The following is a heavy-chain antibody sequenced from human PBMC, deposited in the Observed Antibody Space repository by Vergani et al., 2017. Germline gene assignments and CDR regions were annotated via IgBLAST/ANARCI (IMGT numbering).Heavy chain of an antibody. CDR3: ARRYCSSTSCYGVLGY. J-gene: IGHJ4*02. D-gene: IGHD2-2*01. Sequence: QLVQSGAEVKKPGASVKVSCKASGFTFTSSAMQWVRQARGQRLEWIGWIVVGSGNTNYAQKFQERVTITRDMSTSTAYMELSSLRSEDTAVYYCARRYCSSTSCYGVLGYWGQGTLVTVSS. CDR2: IVVGSGNT. V-gene: IGHV1-58*02. CDR1: GFTFTSSA.